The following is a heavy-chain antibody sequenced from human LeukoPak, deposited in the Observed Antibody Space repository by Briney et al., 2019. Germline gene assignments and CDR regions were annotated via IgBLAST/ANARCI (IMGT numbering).Heavy chain of an antibody. D-gene: IGHD1-26*01. CDR1: GFTFSSYA. Sequence: PGGSLRLSCAASGFTFSSYAMSWVRQAPGKGLEWVSAISGSGGSTYYADSVKGWFTISRDNSKNTLYLQMNSLRAEDTAVYYCAKDPRGLLGGNDYWGQGTLVTVSS. CDR2: ISGSGGST. V-gene: IGHV3-23*01. CDR3: AKDPRGLLGGNDY. J-gene: IGHJ4*02.